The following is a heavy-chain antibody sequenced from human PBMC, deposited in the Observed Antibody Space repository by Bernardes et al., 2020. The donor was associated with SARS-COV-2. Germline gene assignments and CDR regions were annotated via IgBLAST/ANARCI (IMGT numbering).Heavy chain of an antibody. V-gene: IGHV5-51*01. CDR2: IYPGDSDT. Sequence: GESLKISCKGSGYKFTSYWIGWVRQMPGKGLEWMGIIYPGDSDTRYSPSFQGQVTISADKSISTAYLQWSSLKASDTAIYYCARQYCTSTSCSSFMTGWFDPWGQGTLVTVSS. J-gene: IGHJ5*02. D-gene: IGHD2-2*01. CDR3: ARQYCTSTSCSSFMTGWFDP. CDR1: GYKFTSYW.